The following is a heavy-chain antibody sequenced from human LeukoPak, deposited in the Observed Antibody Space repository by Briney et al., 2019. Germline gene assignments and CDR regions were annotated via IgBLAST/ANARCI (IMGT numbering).Heavy chain of an antibody. J-gene: IGHJ3*02. CDR2: ISRSGSTI. Sequence: GGSPRLSCAASGFTFSDYYMSWIRQAPGKGLEWVSYISRSGSTIYYADSVKGRFTISRDNAKNSLYLQMNSLRAEDTAVYYCANGRYSYGYKNAFDIWGQGTMVTVSS. CDR3: ANGRYSYGYKNAFDI. V-gene: IGHV3-11*04. CDR1: GFTFSDYY. D-gene: IGHD5-18*01.